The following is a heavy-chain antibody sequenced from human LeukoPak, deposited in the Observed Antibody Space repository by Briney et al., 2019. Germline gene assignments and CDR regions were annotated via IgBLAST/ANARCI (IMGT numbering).Heavy chain of an antibody. CDR2: TNTAGNTI. CDR1: GFTFRDYF. J-gene: IGHJ3*01. CDR3: ARATYDSSAVDAFDV. D-gene: IGHD3-22*01. Sequence: GSLRLSCAASGFTFRDYFMSWIRQAPGKGLEWVAYTNTAGNTIYYADSMKGRFTISRDNAKNSLYLQMNTLRAEDTAVYYCARATYDSSAVDAFDVWGQGTMVTVSP. V-gene: IGHV3-11*01.